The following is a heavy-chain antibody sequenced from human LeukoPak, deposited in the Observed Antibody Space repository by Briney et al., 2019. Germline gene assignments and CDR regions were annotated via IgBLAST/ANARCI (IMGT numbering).Heavy chain of an antibody. Sequence: ASVKVSCKASGYTFINHGISWVRQAPGQGLEWRAWVSAYNGKVNYAQKLQGRVTLTTDTSTGTAYMELRSLTSDDTAVYYCARDSGSMRPYYMDVWGKGTTVTVSS. D-gene: IGHD6-13*01. V-gene: IGHV1-18*01. CDR2: VSAYNGKV. CDR1: GYTFINHG. CDR3: ARDSGSMRPYYMDV. J-gene: IGHJ6*03.